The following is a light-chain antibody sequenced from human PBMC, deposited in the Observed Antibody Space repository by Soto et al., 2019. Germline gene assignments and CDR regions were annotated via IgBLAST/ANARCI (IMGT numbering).Light chain of an antibody. CDR3: QQYNSYSRT. V-gene: IGKV1-5*03. J-gene: IGKJ1*01. CDR2: KAS. CDR1: QSIGSW. Sequence: DIQMTQSPSTLSASIGDRVTITCRASQSIGSWLAWYQQKPGKAPKLLIYKASSLEAGVPSRFSGSGSGTDFTLTIRSLQPDYFATYYCQQYNSYSRTFGQGTKVEIK.